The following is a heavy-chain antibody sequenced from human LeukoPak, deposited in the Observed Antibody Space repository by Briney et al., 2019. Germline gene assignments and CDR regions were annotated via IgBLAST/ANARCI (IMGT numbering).Heavy chain of an antibody. CDR1: GGSISSYY. CDR3: ARGPYGSRKYNWFDP. Sequence: SETLPLTCTVSGGSISSYYWSWIRQPPGKGLEWIGYIYYSGSTNYNPSLKSRVTISVDTSKNQFSLKLSSVTAADTAVYYCARGPYGSRKYNWFDPWGQGTLVTVSS. D-gene: IGHD3-10*01. J-gene: IGHJ5*02. CDR2: IYYSGST. V-gene: IGHV4-59*01.